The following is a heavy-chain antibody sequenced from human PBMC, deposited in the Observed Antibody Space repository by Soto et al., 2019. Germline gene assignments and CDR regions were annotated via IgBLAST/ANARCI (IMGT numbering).Heavy chain of an antibody. D-gene: IGHD6-25*01. CDR1: GGSFSGYY. J-gene: IGHJ6*03. CDR2: INHSGST. V-gene: IGHV4-34*01. CDR3: ARGQRFYYYYYMDV. Sequence: SETLSLTCAVYGGSFSGYYWSWIRQPPGEGLEWIGEINHSGSTNYNPSLKSRVTISVDTSKNQFSLKLSSVTAADTAVYYCARGQRFYYYYYMDVWGKGTTVTVSS.